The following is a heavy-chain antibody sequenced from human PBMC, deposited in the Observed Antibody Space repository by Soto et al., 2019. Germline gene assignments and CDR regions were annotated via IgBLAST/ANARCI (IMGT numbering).Heavy chain of an antibody. J-gene: IGHJ4*02. D-gene: IGHD1-7*01. Sequence: QVQLVQSGAEVQKPGSSVKVSCKASGGTFSSYTISWVRQAPGQGLEWMGRIIPILGIANFAQKFQGRVTITADQFTSTAYMELSSLRSEDTAGYYCARGPSIETGTTWPFDYWGQGTLVTVSS. CDR2: IIPILGIA. V-gene: IGHV1-69*02. CDR1: GGTFSSYT. CDR3: ARGPSIETGTTWPFDY.